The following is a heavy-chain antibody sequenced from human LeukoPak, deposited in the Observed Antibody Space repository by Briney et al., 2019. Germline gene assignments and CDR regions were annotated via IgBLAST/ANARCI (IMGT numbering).Heavy chain of an antibody. Sequence: PSETLSLTCTVSGGSISSYYWSWIRQPPGKGLEWIGYIYYSGSTNYNPSLKSRVTISVDTSKNQFSLKLSSVTAADTAVYYCARAVAVAGTGDGAFDIWGQGTMVTVSS. D-gene: IGHD6-19*01. CDR2: IYYSGST. J-gene: IGHJ3*02. CDR1: GGSISSYY. V-gene: IGHV4-59*01. CDR3: ARAVAVAGTGDGAFDI.